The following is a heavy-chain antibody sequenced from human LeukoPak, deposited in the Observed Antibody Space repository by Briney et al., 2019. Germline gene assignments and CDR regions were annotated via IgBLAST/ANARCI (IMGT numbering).Heavy chain of an antibody. V-gene: IGHV4-39*07. CDR2: IYYSGST. J-gene: IGHJ4*02. Sequence: SETLSLTCTVSGGSISSSSYYWGWIRQPPGKGLEWIGSIYYSGSTYYNPSLKSRVTISVDTSKNQFSLKLSSVTAADTAVYYCARVHGDPDYWGQGTLVTVSS. CDR3: ARVHGDPDY. CDR1: GGSISSSSYY. D-gene: IGHD4-17*01.